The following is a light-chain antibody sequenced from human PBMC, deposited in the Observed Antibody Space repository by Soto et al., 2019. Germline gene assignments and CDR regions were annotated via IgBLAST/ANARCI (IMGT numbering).Light chain of an antibody. J-gene: IGLJ1*01. V-gene: IGLV2-14*01. CDR1: NNDVGSYDY. CDR3: SSHTSVNTRV. Sequence: QSVLTQPASVSGSPGQSIAISFTGNNNDVGSYDYVSWYQQHPDKAPKLMIYEVTQRPSGVSNRFSGSKSGNTASLTISGLQAEDEADYYCSSHTSVNTRVFGTGTKVTVL. CDR2: EVT.